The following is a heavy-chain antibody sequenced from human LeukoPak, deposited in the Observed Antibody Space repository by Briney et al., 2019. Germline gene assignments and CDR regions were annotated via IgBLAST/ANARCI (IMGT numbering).Heavy chain of an antibody. CDR2: ISAYNGNT. D-gene: IGHD6-13*01. CDR1: GYSFTSYA. CDR3: ARDPLRSTWSTYYNALDV. Sequence: ASVTLSCTASGYSFTSYAINWVRQRHGPGLEWMGWISAYNGNTDYAEKLQNGSTKSRDTSTSTAYMELRSLPSDDTAVYYCARDPLRSTWSTYYNALDVWGQGPTVTVTS. V-gene: IGHV1-18*01. J-gene: IGHJ6*02.